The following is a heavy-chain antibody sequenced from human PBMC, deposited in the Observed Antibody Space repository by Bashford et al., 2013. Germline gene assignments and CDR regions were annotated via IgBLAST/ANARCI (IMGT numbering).Heavy chain of an antibody. CDR3: ARVGVGATSFDYYYYGMDV. D-gene: IGHD1-26*01. Sequence: ASVKVSCKASGYTFTSYAMHWVRQAPGQRLEWMGWINAGNGNTKYSQKFQGRVTITRDTSASTAYMELRSLRSDDTAVYYCARVGVGATSFDYYYYGMDVWGQGTTVTVSS. CDR2: INAGNGNT. V-gene: IGHV1-3*01. J-gene: IGHJ6*02. CDR1: GYTFTSYA.